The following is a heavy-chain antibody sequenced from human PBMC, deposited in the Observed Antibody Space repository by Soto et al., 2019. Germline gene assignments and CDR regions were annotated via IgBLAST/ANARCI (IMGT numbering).Heavy chain of an antibody. D-gene: IGHD3-10*01. V-gene: IGHV4-30-2*01. CDR1: GGSISSGGYS. Sequence: QLQLQESGSGLVKPSQTLSLTCAVSGGSISSGGYSWSWIRQPPGKGLEWIGYIYHSGSTYYNPSFKSRVTISVDRSKNQFSLKLSSVTAADTAVYYCAGNYGSGSYYRVYWGQGTLVTVSS. J-gene: IGHJ4*02. CDR2: IYHSGST. CDR3: AGNYGSGSYYRVY.